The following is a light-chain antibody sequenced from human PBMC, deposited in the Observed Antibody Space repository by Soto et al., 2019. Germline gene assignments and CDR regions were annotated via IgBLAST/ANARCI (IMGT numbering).Light chain of an antibody. V-gene: IGKV3-20*01. CDR3: QQYGSSLWT. CDR1: QSVSSY. Sequence: EIVLTQSPATLSVSPGERATLSCRASQSVSSYLAWYQQKPGQAPRLLIYDASSRATGIPDRFSGSGSGTDFTLTISRLEPEDFAVYYCQQYGSSLWTFGQGTKVDIK. J-gene: IGKJ1*01. CDR2: DAS.